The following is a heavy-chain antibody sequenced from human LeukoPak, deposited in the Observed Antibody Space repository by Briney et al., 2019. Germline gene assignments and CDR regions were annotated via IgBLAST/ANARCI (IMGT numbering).Heavy chain of an antibody. V-gene: IGHV5-51*01. CDR2: IYPGDSDT. CDR1: GYSFTSYW. D-gene: IGHD1-26*01. J-gene: IGHJ4*02. Sequence: GESLQISCKGSGYSFTSYWIGWVRQLPGKGLEWMVIIYPGDSDTRYSPSFQGQVTISADKSISTAYLQWSSLKASDTAMYYCARSSTKGGSYYEFDYWGQGTLVTVSS. CDR3: ARSSTKGGSYYEFDY.